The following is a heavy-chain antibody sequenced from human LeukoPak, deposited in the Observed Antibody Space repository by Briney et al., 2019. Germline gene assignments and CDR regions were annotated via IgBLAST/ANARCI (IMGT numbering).Heavy chain of an antibody. CDR2: INAGNGNT. CDR3: ARFYSSSWDAFDY. CDR1: GYTFTSYA. J-gene: IGHJ4*02. D-gene: IGHD6-13*01. V-gene: IGHV1-3*01. Sequence: ASVKVSCKASGYTFTSYAMHWVRQAPGQRLEWMGWINAGNGNTKYSQKFQGRVTITMDTSASTAYMELSSLRSEDTAVYYCARFYSSSWDAFDYWGQGTLVTVSS.